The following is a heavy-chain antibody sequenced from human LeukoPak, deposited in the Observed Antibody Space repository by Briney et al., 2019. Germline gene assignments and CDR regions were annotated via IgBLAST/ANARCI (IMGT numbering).Heavy chain of an antibody. Sequence: GGSLRLSCTASGFTFGDYAMSWVRQAPGKGLEWVGFIRSRPYGGTTEYAASVKGRFTISRDDSKSIAFLQMNSLKTEDTAVYYCTSDRVGATSPFDYWGRGTLVTVSS. J-gene: IGHJ4*02. D-gene: IGHD1-26*01. CDR2: IRSRPYGGTT. CDR3: TSDRVGATSPFDY. CDR1: GFTFGDYA. V-gene: IGHV3-49*04.